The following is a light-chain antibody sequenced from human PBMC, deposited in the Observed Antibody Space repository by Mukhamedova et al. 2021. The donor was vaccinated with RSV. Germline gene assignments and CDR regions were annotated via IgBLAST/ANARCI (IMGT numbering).Light chain of an antibody. CDR3: QSYDSSNRV. J-gene: IGLJ3*02. CDR1: SGSIASNY. Sequence: SGSIASNYVQWYQQRPGSTPTTVIYEDNQRPSGVPDRFSGSIDSSSNSASLTISGLKTEDEADYYCQSYDSSNRVFGGGTKLTV. CDR2: EDN. V-gene: IGLV6-57*01.